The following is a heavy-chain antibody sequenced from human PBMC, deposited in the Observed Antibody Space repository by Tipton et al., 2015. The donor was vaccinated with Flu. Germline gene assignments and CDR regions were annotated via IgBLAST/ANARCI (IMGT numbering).Heavy chain of an antibody. D-gene: IGHD3-22*01. Sequence: LRLSCTVSGGSISSYYWSWIRRPPGKGLEWIGYIYYSGSTNYNPSLKSRVTISVDTSKNQFSLKLSSVTAADTAVYYCARRYYDSSGPLDYWGQGTLVTVSS. CDR3: ARRYYDSSGPLDY. CDR1: GGSISSYY. J-gene: IGHJ4*02. V-gene: IGHV4-59*01. CDR2: IYYSGST.